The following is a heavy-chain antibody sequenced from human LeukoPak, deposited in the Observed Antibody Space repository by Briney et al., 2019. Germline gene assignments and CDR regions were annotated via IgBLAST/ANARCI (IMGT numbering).Heavy chain of an antibody. J-gene: IGHJ4*02. CDR1: GYTFTGYY. CDR3: ARGGARDGYNSPHFDY. D-gene: IGHD5-24*01. CDR2: INPNSGGT. V-gene: IGHV1-2*02. Sequence: AASVKVSCKASGYTFTGYYMHWVRQAPGQGLEWMGWINPNSGGTNYAQKFQGRVTMTRDTSISTAYMELSRLISDDAAVYYCARGGARDGYNSPHFDYWGQGTLVTVSS.